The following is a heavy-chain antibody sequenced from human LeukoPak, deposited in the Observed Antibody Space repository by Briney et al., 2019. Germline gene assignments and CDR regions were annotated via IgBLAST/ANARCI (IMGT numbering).Heavy chain of an antibody. D-gene: IGHD5-24*01. CDR2: INRSGSI. J-gene: IGHJ4*02. V-gene: IGHV4-34*01. Sequence: KPSETLSLTCGVYGESFNTYYWTWIRQPPGKGLEWIGEINRSGSINYNPSLKSRVTMSVDTSKNQLSLTLTSVTAADTAVYYCTPTPYRDGPLNYWGQGTLVTVSS. CDR1: GESFNTYY. CDR3: TPTPYRDGPLNY.